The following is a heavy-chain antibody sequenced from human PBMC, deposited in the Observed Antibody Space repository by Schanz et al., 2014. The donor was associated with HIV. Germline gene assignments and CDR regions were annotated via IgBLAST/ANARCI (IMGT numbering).Heavy chain of an antibody. V-gene: IGHV3-74*01. J-gene: IGHJ4*02. Sequence: EVQLVESGGGLVQPGGSLRLSCEASGFTFNNYWMHWVRQVTGKGLVWVSRINSDGRFINYADSVKGRFTISRDNVRNTLYLQMNSLRAEDTGVYYCVRGPGYNMHLDYWGQGTLVTVSS. CDR1: GFTFNNYW. CDR2: INSDGRFI. CDR3: VRGPGYNMHLDY. D-gene: IGHD1-20*01.